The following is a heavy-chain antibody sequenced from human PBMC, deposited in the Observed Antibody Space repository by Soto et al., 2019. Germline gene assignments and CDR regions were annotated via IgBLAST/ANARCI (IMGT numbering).Heavy chain of an antibody. V-gene: IGHV3-48*03. Sequence: QPGGSLRLSCAASGFTFSSYEMNWVRQAPGKGLEWVSYISSSGSTIYYADSVKGRFTISRDNAKNSLYLQMNSLRAEDTAVYYCARDRGSSWERKFDPWDQGTLVTVSS. CDR3: ARDRGSSWERKFDP. CDR2: ISSSGSTI. J-gene: IGHJ5*02. D-gene: IGHD6-13*01. CDR1: GFTFSSYE.